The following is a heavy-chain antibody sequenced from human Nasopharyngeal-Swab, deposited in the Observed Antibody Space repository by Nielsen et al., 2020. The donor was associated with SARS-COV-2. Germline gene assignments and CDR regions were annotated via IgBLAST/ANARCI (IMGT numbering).Heavy chain of an antibody. CDR2: MNPNSGNT. D-gene: IGHD6-13*01. J-gene: IGHJ6*02. V-gene: IGHV1-8*01. Sequence: LVKVSCKASGYTFTSYDINWVRQATGQGLEWMGWMNPNSGNTGYAQKFQGRVTMTRNTSISTAYMELSSLRSEDTAVYYCARAGAAAPGVYYGMDVWGQGTTVTVSS. CDR1: GYTFTSYD. CDR3: ARAGAAAPGVYYGMDV.